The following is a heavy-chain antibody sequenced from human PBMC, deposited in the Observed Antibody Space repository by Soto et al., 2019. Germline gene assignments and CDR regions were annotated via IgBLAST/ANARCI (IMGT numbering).Heavy chain of an antibody. CDR1: GFTFSSYG. V-gene: IGHV3-30*18. CDR2: ISYDGSNK. Sequence: GGSLRLSCAASGFTFSSYGMHWVRQAPGKGLEWVAVISYDGSNKYYADSVKGRFTISRDNSKNTLYLQMNSLRAEDTAVYYCAKDAPTTYYDFWSGYYPDYWGQGTLVTVYS. D-gene: IGHD3-3*01. J-gene: IGHJ4*02. CDR3: AKDAPTTYYDFWSGYYPDY.